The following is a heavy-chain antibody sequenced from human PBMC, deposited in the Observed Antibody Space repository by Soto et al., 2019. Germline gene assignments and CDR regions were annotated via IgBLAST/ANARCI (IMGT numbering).Heavy chain of an antibody. J-gene: IGHJ4*02. CDR3: ASYDSSGYSPHY. CDR2: IIPILGTA. Sequence: QVQLVQSGAEVKKPGSLVKVSCKASGGTFSSYAISWVRQAPGQGLEWMGGIIPILGTANYAQKLQGRVTITADESTSTAYMELSRLRSEDTAVYYCASYDSSGYSPHYWGQGTLVTVSS. D-gene: IGHD3-22*01. CDR1: GGTFSSYA. V-gene: IGHV1-69*01.